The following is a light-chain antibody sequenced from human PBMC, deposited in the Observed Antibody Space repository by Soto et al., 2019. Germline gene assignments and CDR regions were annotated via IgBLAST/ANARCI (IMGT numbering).Light chain of an antibody. CDR1: QSVSSN. Sequence: EIGMTQSPATLSVSPGERATLSRRASQSVSSNLAWYQQKPGQAPRLLIYGASTRATGIPARFSGSGSGTELTLTISSLQSEDIAVYYCQQYNNWPLTFGGGPKVDIK. CDR2: GAS. CDR3: QQYNNWPLT. J-gene: IGKJ4*01. V-gene: IGKV3-15*01.